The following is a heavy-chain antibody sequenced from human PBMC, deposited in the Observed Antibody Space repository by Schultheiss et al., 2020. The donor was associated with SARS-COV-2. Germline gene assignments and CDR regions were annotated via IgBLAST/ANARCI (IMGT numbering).Heavy chain of an antibody. CDR2: ISPYNGDT. V-gene: IGHV1-18*04. CDR1: GYTFTGYY. J-gene: IGHJ6*02. D-gene: IGHD3-3*02. Sequence: ASVKVSCKASGYTFTGYYMHWVRQAPGQGLEWMGWISPYNGDTHYAQKLQGRVTMTTDTSTSTAYMELRSLRSDDTAVYYCARPIREGSYYYGMDVWGQGTTVTVSS. CDR3: ARPIREGSYYYGMDV.